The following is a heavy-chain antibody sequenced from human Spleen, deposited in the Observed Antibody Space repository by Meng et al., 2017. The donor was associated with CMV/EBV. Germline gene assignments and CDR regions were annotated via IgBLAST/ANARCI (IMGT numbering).Heavy chain of an antibody. Sequence: ASGFTFTSYAIAWVRQAPGKGLEWVSAISSSGVSTYYADSVRGRFTISGDSSKSTLYLQMNSLRVEDTAIYYCAKVSERHLSEYLQHWGQGTLVTVSS. D-gene: IGHD6-25*01. CDR3: AKVSERHLSEYLQH. J-gene: IGHJ1*01. CDR1: GFTFTSYA. V-gene: IGHV3-23*01. CDR2: ISSSGVST.